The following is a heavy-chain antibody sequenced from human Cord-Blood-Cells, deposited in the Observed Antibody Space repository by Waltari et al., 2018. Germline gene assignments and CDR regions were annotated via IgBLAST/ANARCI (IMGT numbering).Heavy chain of an antibody. CDR1: GFTFSSHS. Sequence: EVQLVESGGGLVKPGGSLRLSCAASGFTFSSHSMNWVRQAPGKGLEWVSSISSSSSYIYYADSVKGRFTISRDNAKNSLYLQMNSLRAEDTAVYYCARDLYYDSSGYHNWFDPWGQGTLVTVSS. CDR2: ISSSSSYI. CDR3: ARDLYYDSSGYHNWFDP. D-gene: IGHD3-22*01. V-gene: IGHV3-21*01. J-gene: IGHJ5*02.